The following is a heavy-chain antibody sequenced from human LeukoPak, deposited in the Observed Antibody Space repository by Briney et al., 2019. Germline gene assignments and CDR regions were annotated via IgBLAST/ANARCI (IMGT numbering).Heavy chain of an antibody. CDR1: GFTFSSYE. D-gene: IGHD5-18*01. CDR2: ISESGSAI. V-gene: IGHV3-48*03. Sequence: GGSLRLSCAASGFTFSSYEMNWVRLAPEKGLEWVSYISESGSAIYYADSVKGRFTISRDNAKNSLYLQMNSLRAEDTAVYYCARDQYNYGYVSWFDPWGQGTLVTVSS. J-gene: IGHJ5*02. CDR3: ARDQYNYGYVSWFDP.